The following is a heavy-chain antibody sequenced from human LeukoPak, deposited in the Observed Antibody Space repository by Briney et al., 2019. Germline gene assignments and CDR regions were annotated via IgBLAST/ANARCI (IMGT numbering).Heavy chain of an antibody. J-gene: IGHJ5*02. V-gene: IGHV4-31*03. Sequence: SQTLSLTCTVSGGSISSAGYYWTWIRQHPGKGLEWIGYIYYSGSTYYSPSLKSRVTISLDTSKNQFSLNLSSVTAADTAVYYCAAYGLGSSRRFDPWGQGTLVTVFS. CDR2: IYYSGST. CDR1: GGSISSAGYY. CDR3: AAYGLGSSRRFDP. D-gene: IGHD3-10*01.